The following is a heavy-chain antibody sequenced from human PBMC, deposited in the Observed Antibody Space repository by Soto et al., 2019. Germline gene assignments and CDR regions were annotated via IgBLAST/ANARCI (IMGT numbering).Heavy chain of an antibody. V-gene: IGHV3-23*01. CDR2: VSGSGGST. J-gene: IGHJ4*02. CDR3: APKSAYFDY. Sequence: GGSLRLSCAASGFTFSSYAMSWVRQAPGKGLEWVSAVSGSGGSTYYADSGKGRFAFSRDNSKNTLYLQMNSLRAEDTAVYYCAPKSAYFDYWGQGTLVTVSS. CDR1: GFTFSSYA.